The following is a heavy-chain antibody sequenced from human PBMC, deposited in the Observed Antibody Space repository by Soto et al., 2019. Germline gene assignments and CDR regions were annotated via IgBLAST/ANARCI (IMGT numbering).Heavy chain of an antibody. J-gene: IGHJ6*03. V-gene: IGHV3-7*01. D-gene: IGHD3-10*01. CDR2: IRKDGSEK. CDR1: GFTFSSYS. Sequence: HPGGSLRLSCAASGFTFSSYSMNWVRQAPGKGLEWVAYIRKDGSEKYYADSVKGRFTISKDAAKNSLYLQMNSLRGEDTGVYYCTRDRYYYDSGTYFHYMDVWGKGTTVTVSS. CDR3: TRDRYYYDSGTYFHYMDV.